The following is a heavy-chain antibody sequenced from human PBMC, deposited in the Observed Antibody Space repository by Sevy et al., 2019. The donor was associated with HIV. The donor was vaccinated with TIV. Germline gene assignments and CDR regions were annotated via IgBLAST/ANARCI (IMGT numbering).Heavy chain of an antibody. CDR1: GFTFSSYA. J-gene: IGHJ4*02. CDR2: ISYDGSNK. D-gene: IGHD3-3*01. V-gene: IGHV3-30-3*01. CDR3: ARDLESGEGAFDY. Sequence: GGSLRLSCAASGFTFSSYAMHWVRQAPGKGLEWVAVISYDGSNKYYADSVKGRFTISRDNSKNTRYLQMNSLRAEDTAGYYCARDLESGEGAFDYWGQGTLVTVSS.